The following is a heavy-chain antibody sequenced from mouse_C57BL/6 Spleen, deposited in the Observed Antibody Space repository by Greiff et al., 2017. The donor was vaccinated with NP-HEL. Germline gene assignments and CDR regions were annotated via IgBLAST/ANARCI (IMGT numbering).Heavy chain of an antibody. D-gene: IGHD2-4*01. CDR2: IWRSGST. CDR3: AKERGDDYDEDYYAMDY. Sequence: QVQLKQSGPGLVQPSQSLSITCTVSGFSLTSYGVHWVRQSPGQGLEWLGVIWRSGSTDYNAPFMSSLSITKNNSKSQVFFKMNSLRADDTAIYYCAKERGDDYDEDYYAMDYWGQGTSVTVSS. J-gene: IGHJ4*01. CDR1: GFSLTSYG. V-gene: IGHV2-5*01.